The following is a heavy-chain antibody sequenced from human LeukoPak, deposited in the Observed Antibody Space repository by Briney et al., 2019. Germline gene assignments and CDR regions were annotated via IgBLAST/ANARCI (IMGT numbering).Heavy chain of an antibody. V-gene: IGHV4-59*08. CDR2: IYYSGST. CDR1: GGSISSYY. CDR3: ARSSYDSSGYYHGYYYMDV. Sequence: SETLSLTCTVSGGSISSYYWSWIRQPPGKGLEWIGYIYYSGSTYYNPSLKSRVTISVDTSKNQFSLKLSSVTAADTAVYYCARSSYDSSGYYHGYYYMDVWGKGTTVTVSS. J-gene: IGHJ6*03. D-gene: IGHD3-22*01.